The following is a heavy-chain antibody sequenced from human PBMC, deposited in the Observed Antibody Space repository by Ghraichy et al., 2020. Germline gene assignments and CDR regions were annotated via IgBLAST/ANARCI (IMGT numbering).Heavy chain of an antibody. CDR3: AKARGADGYYFDY. D-gene: IGHD5-24*01. Sequence: GGSLRLSCAASGFTFSSYGMHWVRQAPGKGLEWVAFIRYDGSNKYYADSVKGRFTISRDNSKTTLYLQMNSLRAEDTAVYYCAKARGADGYYFDYWGQGTLVTVSS. V-gene: IGHV3-30*02. CDR2: IRYDGSNK. CDR1: GFTFSSYG. J-gene: IGHJ4*02.